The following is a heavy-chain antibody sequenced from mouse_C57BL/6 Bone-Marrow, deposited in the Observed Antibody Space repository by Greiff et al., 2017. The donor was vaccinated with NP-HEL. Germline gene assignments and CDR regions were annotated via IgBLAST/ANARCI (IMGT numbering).Heavy chain of an antibody. V-gene: IGHV1-69*01. J-gene: IGHJ4*01. CDR3: ARFITTVVATGYYAMDY. CDR2: IDPSDSYT. CDR1: GYTFTSYW. Sequence: QVQLQQPGAELVMPGASVKLSCKASGYTFTSYWMHWVKQRPGQGLEWIGEIDPSDSYTNYNQKFKGKSTLTVDKSSSTAYTQLSSLTSEDSAVYYCARFITTVVATGYYAMDYWGQGTSVTVSS. D-gene: IGHD1-1*01.